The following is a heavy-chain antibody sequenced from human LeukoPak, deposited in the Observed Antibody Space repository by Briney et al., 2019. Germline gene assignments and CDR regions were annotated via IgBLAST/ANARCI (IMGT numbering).Heavy chain of an antibody. J-gene: IGHJ4*02. CDR3: ARGPRYISGWYLY. Sequence: ASETLSLTCAVYGGSFSGYYWSWIRQPPGKGLEWIGEINHSGSTNYNPSLKSRVTISVDTSKNQFSLKLSSVTAADTAVYYCARGPRYISGWYLYWGQGTLVTVSS. V-gene: IGHV4-34*01. CDR1: GGSFSGYY. D-gene: IGHD6-19*01. CDR2: INHSGST.